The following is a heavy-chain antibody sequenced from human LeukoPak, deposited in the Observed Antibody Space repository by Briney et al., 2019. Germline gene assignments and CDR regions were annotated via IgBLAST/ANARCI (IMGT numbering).Heavy chain of an antibody. CDR3: ARGVIVVVPAAGFDP. Sequence: ASVKVSFKASGYTFTSYDINWVRQATGQGREGMGWMNPNSGNTGYAQKFQGRVTMTRNTSISTAYMELSSLRSEDTAVYYCARGVIVVVPAAGFDPWGQGTLVTVSS. J-gene: IGHJ5*02. CDR1: GYTFTSYD. CDR2: MNPNSGNT. D-gene: IGHD2-2*01. V-gene: IGHV1-8*01.